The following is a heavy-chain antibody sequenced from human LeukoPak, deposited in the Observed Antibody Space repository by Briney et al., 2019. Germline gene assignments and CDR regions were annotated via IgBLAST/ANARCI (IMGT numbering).Heavy chain of an antibody. CDR3: ARDGENGSGSSDYYFDY. V-gene: IGHV1-46*01. CDR1: GGTFSSYA. CDR2: INPSGGST. Sequence: ASVKVSCKASGGTFSSYAISWVRQAPGQGLEWMGIINPSGGSTSYAQKFQGRVTMTRDTSTGTVYMELSSLRSEDTAVYYCARDGENGSGSSDYYFDYWGQGTLVTVSS. J-gene: IGHJ4*02. D-gene: IGHD3-10*01.